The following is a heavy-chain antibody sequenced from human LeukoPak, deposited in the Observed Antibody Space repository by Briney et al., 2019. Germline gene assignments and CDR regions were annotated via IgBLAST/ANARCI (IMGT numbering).Heavy chain of an antibody. D-gene: IGHD3-22*01. CDR2: ISCHNGYT. CDR1: GYTFISYG. Sequence: GASVKVSCKASGYTFISYGISWVRQAPGQGLEWMGWISCHNGYTHYAHNFQGRVTMTTDTSTSTAYMELRSLRSDDTAAYYCARDEARYSSGYYPNWFDPWGQGTLVTVSS. CDR3: ARDEARYSSGYYPNWFDP. J-gene: IGHJ5*02. V-gene: IGHV1-18*01.